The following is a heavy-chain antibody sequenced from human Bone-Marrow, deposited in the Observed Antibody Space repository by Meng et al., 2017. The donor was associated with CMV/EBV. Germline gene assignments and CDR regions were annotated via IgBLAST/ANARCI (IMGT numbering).Heavy chain of an antibody. CDR1: GFIFSNYD. CDR2: ITSSSSYI. J-gene: IGHJ4*02. D-gene: IGHD6-13*01. Sequence: GESLKISCAASGFIFSNYDMNWVRQAPGKGLDWVSYITSSSSYIYYADSVKGRFTISRDNAKNSLYLQMNSLRAEDTAVYYCARDLFKQQLIPFDYWGQGTLVTVSS. V-gene: IGHV3-21*05. CDR3: ARDLFKQQLIPFDY.